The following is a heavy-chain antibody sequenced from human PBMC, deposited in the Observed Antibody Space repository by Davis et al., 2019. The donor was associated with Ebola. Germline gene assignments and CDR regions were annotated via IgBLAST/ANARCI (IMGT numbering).Heavy chain of an antibody. V-gene: IGHV5-10-1*01. Sequence: PGGSLRLSCKGSGYSLTSYWISWVRQMPGKGLEWMGRIDPSDSYTNYSPSFQGHVTISADKSISTAYLQWSSLKASDTAMYYCARHADLGGSFDYWGQGTLVTVSS. D-gene: IGHD1-26*01. CDR2: IDPSDSYT. J-gene: IGHJ4*02. CDR3: ARHADLGGSFDY. CDR1: GYSLTSYW.